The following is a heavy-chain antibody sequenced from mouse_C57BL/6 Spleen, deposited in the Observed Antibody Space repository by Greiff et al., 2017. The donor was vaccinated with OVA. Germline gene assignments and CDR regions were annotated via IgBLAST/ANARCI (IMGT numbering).Heavy chain of an antibody. V-gene: IGHV3-6*01. CDR2: ISYDGSN. D-gene: IGHD2-3*01. CDR3: ARDGDGYYWFAY. J-gene: IGHJ3*01. Sequence: EVQLQQSGPGLVKPSQSLSLTCSVTGYSITSGYYWNWIRQFPGNKLEWMGYISYDGSNNYNPSLKNRISITRDTSKNQFFLKLNSVTTEDTATYYCARDGDGYYWFAYWGQGTLVTVSA. CDR1: GYSITSGYY.